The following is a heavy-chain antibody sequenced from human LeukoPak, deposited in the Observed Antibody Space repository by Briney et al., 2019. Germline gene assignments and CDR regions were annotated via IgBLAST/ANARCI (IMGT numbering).Heavy chain of an antibody. CDR3: ARATSPFYTDFDY. Sequence: KPSETLSLTCTVSGGSISSYYWSWIRQPPGKGLEWIGYIFHSGSTNYNPSLKSRVTISVDTSKNQFSLRMSSMTAADTAVYYCARATSPFYTDFDYWGQGTLVTVSS. J-gene: IGHJ4*02. CDR1: GGSISSYY. V-gene: IGHV4-59*01. D-gene: IGHD1-1*01. CDR2: IFHSGST.